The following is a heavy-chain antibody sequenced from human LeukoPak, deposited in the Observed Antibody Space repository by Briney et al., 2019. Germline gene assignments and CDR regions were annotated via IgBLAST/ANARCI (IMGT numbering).Heavy chain of an antibody. J-gene: IGHJ4*02. Sequence: SETLSLTCTVSGGSLSSHYWSWIRQPPGKGLEWIGYIYYNGTTNYNPSLKSRVTISVDTSKNQFSLKLSSVTAADTAVYYCARGVYIAAAQYGYWGQGTLVTVSS. D-gene: IGHD6-13*01. V-gene: IGHV4-59*11. CDR3: ARGVYIAAAQYGY. CDR2: IYYNGTT. CDR1: GGSLSSHY.